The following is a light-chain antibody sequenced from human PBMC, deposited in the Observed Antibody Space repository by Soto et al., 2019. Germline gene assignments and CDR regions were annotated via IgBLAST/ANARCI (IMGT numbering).Light chain of an antibody. CDR1: QRIDNY. CDR3: QQTYSTPFT. Sequence: IQMTQSPSSLSASVGDRVTITCRASQRIDNYLNWYHQKPGKAPKLLIYAASNLQSGVPSRFSGSGSGTDFTLTISNLQPEDFATYYCQQTYSTPFTFDPGTKVDIK. V-gene: IGKV1-39*01. J-gene: IGKJ3*01. CDR2: AAS.